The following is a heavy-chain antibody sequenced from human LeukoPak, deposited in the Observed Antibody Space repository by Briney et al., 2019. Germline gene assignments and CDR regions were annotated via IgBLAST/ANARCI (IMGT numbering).Heavy chain of an antibody. D-gene: IGHD3-22*01. V-gene: IGHV3-53*01. J-gene: IGHJ4*02. CDR1: GFTVDSNY. CDR3: ARGDDSGYYDYLDY. CDR2: IYTGGNT. Sequence: GGSLRLSCAASGFTVDSNYLSWVRQAPGKGMEWVSTIYTGGNTYYAASVEGRFTISRDFSKNTVFLHMNSLRAEDTAMYYCARGDDSGYYDYLDYWGQGALVTVSS.